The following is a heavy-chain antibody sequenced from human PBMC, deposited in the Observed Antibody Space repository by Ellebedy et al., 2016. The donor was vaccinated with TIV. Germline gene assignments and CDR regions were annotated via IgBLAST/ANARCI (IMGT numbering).Heavy chain of an antibody. J-gene: IGHJ4*02. CDR2: IKQDGSET. V-gene: IGHV3-7*01. Sequence: GESLKISCAASGFTFSNYWMSWVRQAPGKGLEWVANIKQDGSETYYVDSVKGRFSISRDNAKKSLYLQMNSLRDEDTALYYCARDQWLGRAYYFDYWGQGTLVTVSP. CDR3: ARDQWLGRAYYFDY. D-gene: IGHD6-19*01. CDR1: GFTFSNYW.